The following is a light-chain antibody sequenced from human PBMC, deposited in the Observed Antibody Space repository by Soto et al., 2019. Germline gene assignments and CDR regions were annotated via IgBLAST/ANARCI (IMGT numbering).Light chain of an antibody. CDR2: SAS. CDR3: HQLYTYPLT. CDR1: QDITTY. Sequence: IQMTQSPSFLSSSVGDRVTITCRASQDITTYLAWYQQKPGRAPKLLIYSASTLQSGVPPRFSGSASGTDFTLTISSLQPEDFATYYCHQLYTYPLTFGGGTKVDIK. J-gene: IGKJ4*01. V-gene: IGKV1-9*01.